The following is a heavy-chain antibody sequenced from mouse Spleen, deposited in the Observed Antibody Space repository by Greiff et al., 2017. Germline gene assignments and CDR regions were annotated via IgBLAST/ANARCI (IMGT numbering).Heavy chain of an antibody. CDR3: ARQYGSRFAY. D-gene: IGHD1-1*01. CDR1: GYTFTSYW. J-gene: IGHJ3*01. CDR2: IDPSDSYT. Sequence: QVQLQQPGAELVMPGASVKLSCKASGYTFTSYWMPWVKQRPGQGLEWTAEIDPSDSYTNYNHKFKGQATLTVDKSSSTAYMQLSSLTSEDSAVYNCARQYGSRFAYWGQGTLVTVSA. V-gene: IGHV1-69*01.